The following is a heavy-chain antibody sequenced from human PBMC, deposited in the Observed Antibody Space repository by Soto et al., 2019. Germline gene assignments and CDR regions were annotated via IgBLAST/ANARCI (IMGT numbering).Heavy chain of an antibody. CDR2: IKQDESEK. V-gene: IGHV3-7*03. CDR1: GLTFTDYW. D-gene: IGHD1-26*01. J-gene: IGHJ4*02. Sequence: GGSLRLSCVTYGLTFTDYWMSWVRQAPGKGLEWVANIKQDESEKNYLDSVKGRFTISRDNAKNSLYLQMNSLRAEDTAVYYCASDRFRGTYYLRGVTYFFEELGQGAPVTVSS. CDR3: ASDRFRGTYYLRGVTYFFEE.